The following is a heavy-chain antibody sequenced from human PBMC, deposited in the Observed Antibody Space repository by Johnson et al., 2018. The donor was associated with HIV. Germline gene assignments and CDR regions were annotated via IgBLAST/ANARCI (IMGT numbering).Heavy chain of an antibody. Sequence: QVQLVESGGGVVQPGGSLRLSCAASGFTFSSYGMHWVRQAPGKGLEWVAVISYDGSNKYYADSVKGRFTISRDNSKNTLYLQMNSLRAEDTAVYYCASGRDCTGGVCYTEYAFDIWGQGTMVTVSS. CDR3: ASGRDCTGGVCYTEYAFDI. V-gene: IGHV3-30*03. CDR1: GFTFSSYG. D-gene: IGHD2-8*02. CDR2: ISYDGSNK. J-gene: IGHJ3*02.